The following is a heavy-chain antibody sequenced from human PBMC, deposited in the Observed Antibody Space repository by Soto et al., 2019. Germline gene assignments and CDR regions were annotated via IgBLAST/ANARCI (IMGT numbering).Heavy chain of an antibody. V-gene: IGHV4-59*08. CDR2: IYYSGST. J-gene: IGHJ4*02. CDR1: GGSISSYY. D-gene: IGHD3-3*01. Sequence: ETLSLTCTVSGGSISSYYWSWIRQPPGKGLEWIGYIYYSGSTNYNPSLKSRVTISVDTSKNQFSLKLSSVTAADTAVYYCASTILNYDFWSGYTYFDYWGQGTLVTVSS. CDR3: ASTILNYDFWSGYTYFDY.